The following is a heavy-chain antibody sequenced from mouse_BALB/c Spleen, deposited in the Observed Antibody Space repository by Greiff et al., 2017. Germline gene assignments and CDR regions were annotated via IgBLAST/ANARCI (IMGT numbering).Heavy chain of an antibody. V-gene: IGHV10-3*03. Sequence: EVQRVESGGGLVQPKGSLKLSCAASGFTFNTYAMHWVCQAPGKGLEWVARIRSKSNNYATYYADSVKDRFTISRDDSQSMLYLQMNNLKTEDTAMYYCVREGYYAMDYWGQGTSVTVSS. CDR2: IRSKSNNYAT. CDR1: GFTFNTYA. CDR3: VREGYYAMDY. J-gene: IGHJ4*01.